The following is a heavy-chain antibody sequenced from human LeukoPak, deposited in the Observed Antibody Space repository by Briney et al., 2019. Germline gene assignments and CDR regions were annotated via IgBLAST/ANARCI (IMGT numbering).Heavy chain of an antibody. V-gene: IGHV3-7*01. Sequence: PGGSLRLSCAASGFTFSSYGMSWVRQAPGKGLEWVANIKHDGSENYYVDSVRGRFSISRDNAKNSLFLQMNTLRAEDTAIYYCAKEGGHDFWSGYVYYHYMDAWGKGTTVTVSS. CDR1: GFTFSSYG. J-gene: IGHJ6*03. CDR3: AKEGGHDFWSGYVYYHYMDA. D-gene: IGHD3-3*01. CDR2: IKHDGSEN.